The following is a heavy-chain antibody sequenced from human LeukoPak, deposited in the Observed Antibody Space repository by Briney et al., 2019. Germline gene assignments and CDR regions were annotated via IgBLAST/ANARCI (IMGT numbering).Heavy chain of an antibody. CDR3: ARDGWYSSSPGYYYMDV. CDR1: GGSFSGYY. CDR2: INHSGST. J-gene: IGHJ6*03. D-gene: IGHD6-6*01. V-gene: IGHV4-34*01. Sequence: NPSETLSLTCAVYGGSFSGYYWSWIRQPPGKGLEWIGEINHSGSTNYNPSLKSRVSISVDTSKNQFSLKLSSVTAADTAVYYCARDGWYSSSPGYYYMDVWGKGTTVTVSS.